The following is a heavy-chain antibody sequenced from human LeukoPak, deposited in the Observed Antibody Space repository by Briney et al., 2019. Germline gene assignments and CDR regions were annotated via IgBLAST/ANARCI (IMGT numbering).Heavy chain of an antibody. V-gene: IGHV3-23*01. D-gene: IGHD5-12*01. CDR3: AREGVATTHYYGMDV. CDR2: ISGSGGST. Sequence: GGSLRLSCAASGFTFSSYAMSWVRQAPGKGLEWVSAISGSGGSTYYADSVKGQFTISRDNSKNTLYLQMNSLRAEDTAVYYCAREGVATTHYYGMDVWGQGTTVTVSS. J-gene: IGHJ6*02. CDR1: GFTFSSYA.